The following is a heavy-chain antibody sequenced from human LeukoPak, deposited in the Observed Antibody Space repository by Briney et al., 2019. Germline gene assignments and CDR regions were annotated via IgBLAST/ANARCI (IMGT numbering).Heavy chain of an antibody. V-gene: IGHV4-59*01. Sequence: SETLSLTCTVSGGSISSYYWSWIRQPPGKGLGWIGYIYYSGSTNYNPSLKSRVTISVDTSKNQFSLKLSSVTAADTAVYYCARERASSSNDGFDPWGQGTLVTVSS. CDR3: ARERASSSNDGFDP. J-gene: IGHJ5*02. CDR2: IYYSGST. CDR1: GGSISSYY. D-gene: IGHD1-1*01.